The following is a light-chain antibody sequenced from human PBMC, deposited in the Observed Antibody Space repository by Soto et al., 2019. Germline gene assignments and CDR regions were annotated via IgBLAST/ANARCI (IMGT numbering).Light chain of an antibody. CDR3: CSYAAGQTLV. CDR2: EVS. V-gene: IGLV2-14*01. Sequence: QSALTQPASVSGSPGQSITIPCTGTSSDVGGYNNVSWYQQHPGKVPKLIIYEVSNRPSGISNRFSGSKSGTTASLTISGLQAEDEAEYFCCSYAAGQTLVFGGGTKLTVL. CDR1: SSDVGGYNN. J-gene: IGLJ2*01.